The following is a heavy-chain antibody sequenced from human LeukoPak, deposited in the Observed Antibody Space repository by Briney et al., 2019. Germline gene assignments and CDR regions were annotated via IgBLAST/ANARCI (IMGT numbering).Heavy chain of an antibody. CDR2: RSADGGSR. CDR3: AKESGKFDY. V-gene: IGHV3-43*02. Sequence: PGGSLRLSRVACGLIFHDTAMHWVRQAPGKGLEWVSLRSADGGSRFSADSVKGRFSISRDNSKNSLYLQMNSLRSEDTAMYYCAKESGKFDYWGQGTLVAVSS. J-gene: IGHJ4*02. CDR1: GLIFHDTA.